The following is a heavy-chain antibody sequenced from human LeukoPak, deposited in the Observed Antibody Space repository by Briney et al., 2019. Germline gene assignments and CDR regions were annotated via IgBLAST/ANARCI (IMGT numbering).Heavy chain of an antibody. J-gene: IGHJ2*01. CDR2: MNPNSGNT. V-gene: IGHV1-8*02. Sequence: ASVKVSCKASGYTFTNYGISWVRQAPGQGLEWMGWMNPNSGNTGYAQKFQGRVTMTRNTSISTAYMELSSLRSEDTAVYWCARSNRYSSGNWYFDLWGRGTLVTVSS. CDR1: GYTFTNYG. D-gene: IGHD5-18*01. CDR3: ARSNRYSSGNWYFDL.